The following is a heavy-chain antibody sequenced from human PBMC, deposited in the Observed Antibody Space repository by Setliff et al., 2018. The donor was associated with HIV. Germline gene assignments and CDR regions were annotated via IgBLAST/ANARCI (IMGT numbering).Heavy chain of an antibody. CDR1: GGSISSYY. CDR3: ARGLRITIFGVVIFGWFDP. Sequence: SETLSLTCTVSGGSISSYYWSWIRQPPGKGLEWIGEINHSGSTNYNPSLKSRVTISVDTSKNQFSLKLSSVTAADTAVYYCARGLRITIFGVVIFGWFDPWGQGTLVTVSS. CDR2: INHSGST. V-gene: IGHV4-34*01. D-gene: IGHD3-3*01. J-gene: IGHJ5*02.